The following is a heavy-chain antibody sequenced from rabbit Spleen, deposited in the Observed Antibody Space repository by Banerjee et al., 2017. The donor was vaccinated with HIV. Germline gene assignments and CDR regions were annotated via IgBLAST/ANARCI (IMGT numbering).Heavy chain of an antibody. CDR2: IAGSSSGFT. J-gene: IGHJ6*01. D-gene: IGHD4-1*01. CDR3: ARDLTHAIGWNFGC. V-gene: IGHV1S40*01. Sequence: QSLEESGGDLVKPGASLTLTCTASGFSFSSRYYMCWVRQAPGKGLELISCIAGSSSGFTFTATWAKGRFTCSKTSSTTVALQMTSLTAADTATYFCARDLTHAIGWNFGCWGPGPLVTVS. CDR1: GFSFSSRYY.